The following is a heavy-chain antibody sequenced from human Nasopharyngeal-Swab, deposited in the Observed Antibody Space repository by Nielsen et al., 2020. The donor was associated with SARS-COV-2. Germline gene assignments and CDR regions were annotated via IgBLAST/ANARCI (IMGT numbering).Heavy chain of an antibody. CDR3: AREGFAITIFGVVTRYGMDV. CDR1: GYTFTSYD. D-gene: IGHD3-3*01. CDR2: MNPNSGNT. V-gene: IGHV1-8*01. J-gene: IGHJ6*02. Sequence: ASVKVSCKASGYTFTSYDINWVRQATGQGLEWMGWMNPNSGNTGYAQKFQGRVTMTRNTSISTAYMELSSLRSEDTAVYYCAREGFAITIFGVVTRYGMDVWAKGPRPPSP.